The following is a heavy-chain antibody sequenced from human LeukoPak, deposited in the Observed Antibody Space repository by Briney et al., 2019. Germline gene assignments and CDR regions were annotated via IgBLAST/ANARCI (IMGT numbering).Heavy chain of an antibody. CDR3: ARASSSGRQWFDP. D-gene: IGHD6-19*01. CDR2: INPNSGGT. V-gene: IGHV1-2*06. CDR1: GYTFTGYY. Sequence: ASVKVSRKASGYTFTGYYMHWVRQAPGQGLEWMGRINPNSGGTNCAQKFQGRVTMTRDTSISTAYMELSRLRSDDTAVYYCARASSSGRQWFDPWGQGTLVTVSS. J-gene: IGHJ5*02.